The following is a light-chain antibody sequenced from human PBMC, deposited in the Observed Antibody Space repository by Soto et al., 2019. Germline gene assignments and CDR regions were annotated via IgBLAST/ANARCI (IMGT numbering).Light chain of an antibody. J-gene: IGLJ1*01. CDR3: CSYATSDTFV. CDR2: EDR. V-gene: IGLV2-14*01. Sequence: QSALTQPASVSGSPGQSITISCTGTASDVGAYNYVSWYQHHPDKAPKLMIYEDRNRPSGVSNRFSGSKSGTTASLTISGLQPEDEADYYCCSYATSDTFVFGTGTKVTVL. CDR1: ASDVGAYNY.